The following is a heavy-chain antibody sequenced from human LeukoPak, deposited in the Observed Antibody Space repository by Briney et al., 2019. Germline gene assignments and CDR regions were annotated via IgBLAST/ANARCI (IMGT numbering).Heavy chain of an antibody. Sequence: GGSLRLSCAASGFTFSRYGMHWVRQAPGKGLEWVAVIWNDGSNKYYADSVKGRFTISRDNYKSMLYLQMNSLRAEDTAVYYCARGLYGGYGFLDWGQGTLVTVSS. CDR1: GFTFSRYG. D-gene: IGHD5-12*01. J-gene: IGHJ4*02. CDR2: IWNDGSNK. CDR3: ARGLYGGYGFLD. V-gene: IGHV3-33*01.